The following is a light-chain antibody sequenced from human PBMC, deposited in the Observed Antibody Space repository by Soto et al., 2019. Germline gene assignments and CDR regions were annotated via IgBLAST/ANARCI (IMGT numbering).Light chain of an antibody. CDR3: QHYINWRRT. V-gene: IGKV3D-15*01. J-gene: IGKJ1*01. Sequence: EIVMTQSPATLSVSPGERATLSCRASQSVSSNLAWYQQKPGQAPRLLIYGASNRATGIPDRFSGSGSGTEFILTISSLQSEDFAVYYCQHYINWRRTFGQGTKVDIK. CDR2: GAS. CDR1: QSVSSN.